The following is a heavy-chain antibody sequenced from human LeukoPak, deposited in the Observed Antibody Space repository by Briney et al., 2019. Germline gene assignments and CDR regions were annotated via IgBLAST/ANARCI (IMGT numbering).Heavy chain of an antibody. Sequence: GASVKVSCKASGYTFTSYDINWVRQATGQGLEWMGWMNPNSGNTGYAQKFQGRVTMTRDTSISTAYMELSSLRSEDTAVYYCARILWFGELSFDYWGQGTLVTVSS. CDR2: MNPNSGNT. CDR1: GYTFTSYD. J-gene: IGHJ4*02. D-gene: IGHD3-10*01. CDR3: ARILWFGELSFDY. V-gene: IGHV1-8*01.